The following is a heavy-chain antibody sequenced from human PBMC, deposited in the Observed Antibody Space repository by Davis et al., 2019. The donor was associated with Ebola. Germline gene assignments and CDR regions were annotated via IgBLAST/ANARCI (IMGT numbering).Heavy chain of an antibody. CDR2: ISSDGSNE. J-gene: IGHJ6*02. CDR1: GFIFSRYA. V-gene: IGHV3-30-3*01. Sequence: GESLKISCAASGFIFSRYAMHWVRQAPGKGLEWLAVISSDGSNEYYAVSVKGRFIVSRDNSKNTLSLQMNSLRGEDTAVYYCARRILGDSRGGMDVWGQGTTVTVSS. D-gene: IGHD2-21*01. CDR3: ARRILGDSRGGMDV.